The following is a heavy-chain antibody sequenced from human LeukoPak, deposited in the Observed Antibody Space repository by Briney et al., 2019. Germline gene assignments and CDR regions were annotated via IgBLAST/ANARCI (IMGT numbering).Heavy chain of an antibody. CDR2: ISDDGGIT. V-gene: IGHV3-23*01. D-gene: IGHD2-15*01. CDR3: AKKDRVFTGTPNFDY. Sequence: GGSLILSCAASGFTFSTYAMSWVRQAPGKGLEWVSGISDDGGITYYIDSVKGRLTISRDNSKNTLYLQMNSLRAEDTAIYYCAKKDRVFTGTPNFDYWGQGSLVTVSS. CDR1: GFTFSTYA. J-gene: IGHJ4*02.